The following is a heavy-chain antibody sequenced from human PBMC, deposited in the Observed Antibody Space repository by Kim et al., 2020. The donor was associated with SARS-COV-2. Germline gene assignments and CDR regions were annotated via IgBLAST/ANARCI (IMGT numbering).Heavy chain of an antibody. CDR1: GFTFSSYS. D-gene: IGHD6-6*01. CDR2: ISSSSSYI. J-gene: IGHJ4*02. CDR3: ATNPWGAARRDY. V-gene: IGHV3-21*01. Sequence: GGSLRLSCAASGFTFSSYSMNWVRQAPGKGLEWVSSISSSSSYIYYADSVKGRFTISRDNAKNSLYLQMNSLRAEDTAVYYCATNPWGAARRDYWGQGTLVTVSS.